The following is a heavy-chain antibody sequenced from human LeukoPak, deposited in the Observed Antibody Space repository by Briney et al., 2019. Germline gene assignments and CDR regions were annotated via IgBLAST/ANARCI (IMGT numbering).Heavy chain of an antibody. CDR2: IYSSGNT. V-gene: IGHV4-4*07. CDR3: AREDTLVAARGLDY. Sequence: SETLSLTCTVSGGSITSYFWTWIRQPAGKGLEWIVRIYSSGNTNYNPSLKSRLSMSIDTSKNQFSLRLSSVTAADTAVYYCAREDTLVAARGLDYWGQGTPVSVSS. CDR1: GGSITSYF. D-gene: IGHD2-15*01. J-gene: IGHJ4*02.